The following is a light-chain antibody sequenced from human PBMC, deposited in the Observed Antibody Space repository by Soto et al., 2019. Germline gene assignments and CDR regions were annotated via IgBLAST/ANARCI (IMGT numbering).Light chain of an antibody. CDR3: ISYTDWQSYL. V-gene: IGLV2-14*03. Sequence: QSVLAQPASGSGSPGQSVTIPCGGTSSDIVSYNHVALYQQFPGKSPNLMIYAVGDRPPGVSDRFSGSKSGITASLTISGLQTEDEADYYCISYTDWQSYLFGTGTQVTVL. CDR2: AVG. CDR1: SSDIVSYNH. J-gene: IGLJ1*01.